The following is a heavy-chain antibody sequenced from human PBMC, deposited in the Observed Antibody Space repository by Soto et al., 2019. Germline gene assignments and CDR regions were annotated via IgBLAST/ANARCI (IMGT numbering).Heavy chain of an antibody. CDR3: ARRYGPSFDY. CDR1: GGSISNYY. J-gene: IGHJ4*02. V-gene: IGHV4-59*01. CDR2: IYYSGST. Sequence: SETLSLTCTVSGGSISNYYWSWIRQPPGKGLEWIGYIYYSGSTNYNPSLKSRVTISVDTSKNQFSLRLSSVTAADTAVYYCARRYGPSFDYWGQGTLVTVS. D-gene: IGHD4-17*01.